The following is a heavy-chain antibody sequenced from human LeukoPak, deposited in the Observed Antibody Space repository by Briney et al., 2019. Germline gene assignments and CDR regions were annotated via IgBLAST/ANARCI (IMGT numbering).Heavy chain of an antibody. J-gene: IGHJ4*02. CDR1: GGSISNYY. V-gene: IGHV4-4*07. Sequence: PSETLSLTCTVSGGSISNYYWSWIRQPAGKGLEWIGRISASGNTNYNPSLKSRVTMSVDTSMNLFALKLSSVTAADTAVYYCARRYSSGWYFDYWGQGTLVTVSS. CDR3: ARRYSSGWYFDY. CDR2: ISASGNT. D-gene: IGHD6-19*01.